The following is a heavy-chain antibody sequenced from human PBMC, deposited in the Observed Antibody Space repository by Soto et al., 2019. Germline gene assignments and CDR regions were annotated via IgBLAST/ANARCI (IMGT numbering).Heavy chain of an antibody. V-gene: IGHV1-2*02. CDR1: GYTFTGYY. CDR3: AKGKISTTTYTSFDS. Sequence: ASVKVSCKASGYTFTGYYMHWVRQAPGQGLEWMGWINPNSGGTNYAQKFQGRVTMTRDTSISTAYMELSNLRAEDTAIYYCAKGKISTTTYTSFDSWGQGTLVTVSS. J-gene: IGHJ5*01. D-gene: IGHD1-26*01. CDR2: INPNSGGT.